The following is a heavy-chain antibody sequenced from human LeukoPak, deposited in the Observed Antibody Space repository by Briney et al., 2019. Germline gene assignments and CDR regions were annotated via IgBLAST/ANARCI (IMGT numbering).Heavy chain of an antibody. V-gene: IGHV1-18*01. Sequence: GASVKVSCKASGYTFTSYGISWVRQAPGQGLEWMGWISAYNGNTNYAQKLQGRVTMTTDTSTSTAYMELRSLRSDDTAVYYCARLGVSWEYQLLYPADYWGQGTLVTVSS. CDR1: GYTFTSYG. J-gene: IGHJ4*02. CDR2: ISAYNGNT. D-gene: IGHD2-2*02. CDR3: ARLGVSWEYQLLYPADY.